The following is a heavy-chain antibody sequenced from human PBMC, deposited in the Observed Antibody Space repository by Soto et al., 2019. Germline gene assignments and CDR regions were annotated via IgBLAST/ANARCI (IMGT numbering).Heavy chain of an antibody. D-gene: IGHD6-13*01. Sequence: SETLSLTCSVSGYSIDRGYYWGWIRQAPERGLEWIGSISHRGATSYTPSLKSRAIISLDTSKNQFSLKLSSVTAADTAVYYCASQYSSSWEVDYWGQGTLVTVSS. CDR1: GYSIDRGYY. J-gene: IGHJ4*02. CDR2: ISHRGAT. V-gene: IGHV4-38-2*02. CDR3: ASQYSSSWEVDY.